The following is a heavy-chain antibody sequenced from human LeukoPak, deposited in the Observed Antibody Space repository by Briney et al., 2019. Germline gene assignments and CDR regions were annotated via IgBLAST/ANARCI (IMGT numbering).Heavy chain of an antibody. D-gene: IGHD6-13*01. J-gene: IGHJ4*02. Sequence: SETLSLTCAVSGGSISSYYWSWIRQPAGKGLEWIGSIYYSGSTYYNPSLKSRVTISVDTSKNQFSLKLSSVTAAGTAVYYCARRIAAAGRIFDYWGQGTLVTVSS. V-gene: IGHV4-59*05. CDR3: ARRIAAAGRIFDY. CDR1: GGSISSYY. CDR2: IYYSGST.